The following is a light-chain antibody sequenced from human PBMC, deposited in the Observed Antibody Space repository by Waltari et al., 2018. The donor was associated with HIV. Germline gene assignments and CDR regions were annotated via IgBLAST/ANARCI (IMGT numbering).Light chain of an antibody. J-gene: IGLJ2*01. CDR1: NNKFGSSSY. Sequence: QSALAQPASVSGSPGQSITVSCTATNNKFGSSSYISWYQQHPGEAPKLIIYDTNNRPSEISSRFSASKSDNRASLTISVLQAEDEAQYFCSSYTASGSLVFGGGTKVTVL. CDR3: SSYTASGSLV. V-gene: IGLV2-14*03. CDR2: DTN.